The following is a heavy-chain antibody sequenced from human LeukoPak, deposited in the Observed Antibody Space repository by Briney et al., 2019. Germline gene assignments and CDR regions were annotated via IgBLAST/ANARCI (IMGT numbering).Heavy chain of an antibody. CDR2: LNPNSGNA. Sequence: EASVKVSCKASGYIFTTYDIDWVRQATGQGLEWMGWLNPNSGNAGYAQKFQGRVTISRNTSISTAYMELSSLRSDDTAIYYCARRKFLGWFDPWGQGTLVTVSS. CDR3: ARRKFLGWFDP. V-gene: IGHV1-8*03. D-gene: IGHD7-27*01. J-gene: IGHJ5*02. CDR1: GYIFTTYD.